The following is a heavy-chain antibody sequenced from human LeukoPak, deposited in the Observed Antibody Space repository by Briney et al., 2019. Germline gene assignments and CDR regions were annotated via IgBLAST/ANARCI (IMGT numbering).Heavy chain of an antibody. V-gene: IGHV5-51*01. J-gene: IGHJ4*02. D-gene: IGHD3-10*01. CDR3: ARRVYGSESFYYFDY. CDR1: GYSFSGYW. Sequence: GESLKISCKGSGYSFSGYWIAWVRQMPGEGLEWMGAIYPDDSRTKYSPSLQGQVTISADRSISTAYLQWSSLKASDTANYYCARRVYGSESFYYFDYWGQATLVTVSS. CDR2: IYPDDSRT.